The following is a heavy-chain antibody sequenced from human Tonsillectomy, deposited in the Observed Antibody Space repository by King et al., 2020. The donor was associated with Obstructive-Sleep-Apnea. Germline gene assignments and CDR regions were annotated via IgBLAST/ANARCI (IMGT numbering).Heavy chain of an antibody. CDR1: GFTFDDYA. Sequence: VQLVESGGVVVQPGGSLRLSCAASGFTFDDYAMHWVRQAPGKGLEWVSLISWDGGSTYYADSVKGRFTISRDNSKNSLYLQMNSLRAEDTALYYCAKDVGGGGYGDQYYFDYWGQGTLVTVSS. V-gene: IGHV3-43D*03. CDR2: ISWDGGST. D-gene: IGHD5-18*01. J-gene: IGHJ4*02. CDR3: AKDVGGGGYGDQYYFDY.